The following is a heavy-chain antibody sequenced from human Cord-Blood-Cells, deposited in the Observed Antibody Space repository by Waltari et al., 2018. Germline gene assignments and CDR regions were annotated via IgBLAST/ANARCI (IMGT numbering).Heavy chain of an antibody. CDR2: INPNSGGT. Sequence: QVQMVQSGAEVKKPGASVKVSCKASGYTFTGYYIHVVRQAPGQGLEWMGWINPNSGGTNYAQKFQGRVTMTRDTSISTAYMELSRLRSDDTAVYYCARVVLGNDAFDIWGQGTMVTVSS. D-gene: IGHD2-8*02. V-gene: IGHV1-2*02. CDR3: ARVVLGNDAFDI. CDR1: GYTFTGYY. J-gene: IGHJ3*02.